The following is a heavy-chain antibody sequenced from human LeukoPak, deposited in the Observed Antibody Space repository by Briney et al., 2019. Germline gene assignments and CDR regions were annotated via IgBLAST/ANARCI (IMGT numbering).Heavy chain of an antibody. CDR2: IYYSGST. V-gene: IGHV4-59*01. J-gene: IGHJ4*02. CDR3: ARDLTSFDY. D-gene: IGHD3-9*01. CDR1: GVSIGSYY. Sequence: SETLSLTCTVSGVSIGSYYWTWILQPPGKGLEWIGYIYYSGSTNYNPSLKSRVTISVDTSKNQLSLKLTSVTAADTAVYYCARDLTSFDYWGQGTLVTVSS.